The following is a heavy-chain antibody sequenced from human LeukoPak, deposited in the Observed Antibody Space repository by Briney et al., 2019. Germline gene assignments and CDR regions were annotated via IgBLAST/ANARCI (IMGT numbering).Heavy chain of an antibody. CDR1: GGSISSYY. D-gene: IGHD3-3*01. V-gene: IGHV4-4*07. J-gene: IGHJ3*01. CDR3: ARGLSDFWSGYDTPYDAFDV. CDR2: IYTSGST. Sequence: PSETLSLTCTVSGGSISSYYWSWIRQPAGKGLEWIGRIYTSGSTNYNPSLKSRVTMSVDTSKNQFSLKLSSVTAADTAVYYCARGLSDFWSGYDTPYDAFDVWGQGTMVTVSS.